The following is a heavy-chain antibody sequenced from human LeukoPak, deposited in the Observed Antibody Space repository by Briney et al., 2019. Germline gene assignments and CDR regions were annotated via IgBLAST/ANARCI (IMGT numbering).Heavy chain of an antibody. CDR2: ISPDDSDT. J-gene: IGHJ4*02. D-gene: IGHD4-23*01. CDR1: GYRFTTYW. CDR3: ASGGFFDY. Sequence: PGESLKISCRGSGYRFTTYWIAWVRPVPGKGLEWMGIISPDDSDTRYSPSFQGQVTISADTSISTAYLRWSSLKASDTAMYYCASGGFFDYWGQGTLVTVSS. V-gene: IGHV5-51*01.